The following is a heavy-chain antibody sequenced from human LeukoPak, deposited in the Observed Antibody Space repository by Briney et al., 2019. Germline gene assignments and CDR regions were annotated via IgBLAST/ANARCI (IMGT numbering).Heavy chain of an antibody. CDR1: GYTFSDYN. CDR3: APSATVGFGSY. Sequence: ASLKVSCKASGYTFSDYNMHWVRQAPGQGLEWMGRINRNSGGTIYAQKFQGRVTMTRDTSISTAYMELNSLTSDDTAVYYCAPSATVGFGSYWGQGTMVIVSS. J-gene: IGHJ4*02. D-gene: IGHD5-18*01. CDR2: INRNSGGT. V-gene: IGHV1-2*06.